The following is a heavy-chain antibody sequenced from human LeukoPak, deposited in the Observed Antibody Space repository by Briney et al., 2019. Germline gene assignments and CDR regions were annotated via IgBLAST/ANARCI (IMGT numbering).Heavy chain of an antibody. CDR2: ISSSGSTI. J-gene: IGHJ3*02. D-gene: IGHD2-2*01. CDR3: ASYCSSTSCYPNDAFDI. V-gene: IGHV3-11*01. Sequence: GGSLRLSCAASGFTFSDYYMSWIRQAPGKGLEWVSYISSSGSTIYYADSVKGRFTISRDNAKNSLYLQMNSLRAVDTAVYYCASYCSSTSCYPNDAFDIWGQGTMVTVSS. CDR1: GFTFSDYY.